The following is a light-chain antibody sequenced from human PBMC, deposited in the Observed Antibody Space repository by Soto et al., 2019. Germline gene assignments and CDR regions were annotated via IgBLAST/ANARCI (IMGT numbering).Light chain of an antibody. CDR2: GNN. Sequence: QSVLTQPPSVSGAPGQRVTISCTGTSSNIGAHFDVHWYQQLPGAAPKLLIYGNNNRPSGVPDRFSGSKSGTSASLVITGLQSEDEADYYCCSYAGNYTDVFGTGTKLTVL. J-gene: IGLJ1*01. V-gene: IGLV1-40*01. CDR1: SSNIGAHFD. CDR3: CSYAGNYTDV.